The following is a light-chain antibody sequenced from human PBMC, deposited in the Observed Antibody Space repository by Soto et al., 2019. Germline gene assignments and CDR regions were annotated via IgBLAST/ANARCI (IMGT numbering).Light chain of an antibody. J-gene: IGKJ1*01. CDR1: QRVSSSS. CDR2: GAS. V-gene: IGKV3-20*01. Sequence: EIVLTQSPGTLSLSPGERATLACRASQRVSSSSLAWYQQKPGQAPRLLIYGASSRATGIPDRFIGSGSGTDFTLIISRLEPEDFAVYYCHQYGSSPRTFGQGNNVELK. CDR3: HQYGSSPRT.